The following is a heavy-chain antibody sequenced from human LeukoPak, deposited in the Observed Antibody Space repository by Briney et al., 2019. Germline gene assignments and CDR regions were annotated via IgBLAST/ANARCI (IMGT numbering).Heavy chain of an antibody. Sequence: GGSLRLSCAASGFTFSSYAMNWVRQAPGKGLEWVSSISSSSSYIYYADSVKGRFTISRDNAKNSLCLQMNSLRAEDTAVYYCARDRGVTSYFDYWGQGTLVTVSS. CDR1: GFTFSSYA. J-gene: IGHJ4*02. V-gene: IGHV3-21*01. CDR2: ISSSSSYI. D-gene: IGHD2-21*02. CDR3: ARDRGVTSYFDY.